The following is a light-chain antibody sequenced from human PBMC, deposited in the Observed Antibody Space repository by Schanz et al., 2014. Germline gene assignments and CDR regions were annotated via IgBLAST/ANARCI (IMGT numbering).Light chain of an antibody. CDR3: QQRSNWPPLT. V-gene: IGKV3-11*01. J-gene: IGKJ4*01. CDR1: QSVDKS. Sequence: EIVLTQSPDTLSLSPGERATLSCRASQSVDKSLAWYQQKPGQAPRLLIYDASNMATGIPARFSGSGSGADFTLTISSLEPEDFAVYYCQQRSNWPPLTFGGGTKVESK. CDR2: DAS.